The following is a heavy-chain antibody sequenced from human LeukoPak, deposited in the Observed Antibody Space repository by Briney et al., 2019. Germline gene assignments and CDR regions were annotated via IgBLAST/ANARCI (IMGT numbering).Heavy chain of an antibody. J-gene: IGHJ3*02. CDR1: GFTFSSNY. D-gene: IGHD1-26*01. V-gene: IGHV3-53*01. CDR3: ARSSGSYDDAFDI. Sequence: GRSLRLSCAASGFTFSSNYMSWVRQAPGKGLEWVSVIYSGGSTYYADSVKGRFTISRDNSKNTLYLQMNSLRAENTAVYYCARSSGSYDDAFDIWGQGTMVTVSS. CDR2: IYSGGST.